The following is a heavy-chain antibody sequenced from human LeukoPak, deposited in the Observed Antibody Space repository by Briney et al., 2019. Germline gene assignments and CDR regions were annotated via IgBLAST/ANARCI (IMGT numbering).Heavy chain of an antibody. CDR1: GGSFSGYY. D-gene: IGHD2-21*02. J-gene: IGHJ6*02. V-gene: IGHV4-34*01. Sequence: SETLSLTCAVYGGSFSGYYWSWIRQPPGKGLEWIGEINHSGSTNYNPSLKSRVTISVDTSKNQFSLKLSSVTAADTAVYYCARGGTVVVTPNDGMDAWGQGTTVTVSS. CDR2: INHSGST. CDR3: ARGGTVVVTPNDGMDA.